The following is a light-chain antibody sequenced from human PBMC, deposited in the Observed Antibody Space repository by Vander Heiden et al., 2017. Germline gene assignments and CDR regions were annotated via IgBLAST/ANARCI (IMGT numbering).Light chain of an antibody. V-gene: IGKV1-5*03. CDR3: QQYISGGT. J-gene: IGKJ1*01. Sequence: DIQMTQSPSTLSGSVGDRVTIAGRGSQSVYVFLAWYQQKPGRAPKLLIYRASNLESGGPSRFSGSGSGTEFTLTISSLQPDDFASYYCQQYISGGTFGQGTKVEIK. CDR1: QSVYVF. CDR2: RAS.